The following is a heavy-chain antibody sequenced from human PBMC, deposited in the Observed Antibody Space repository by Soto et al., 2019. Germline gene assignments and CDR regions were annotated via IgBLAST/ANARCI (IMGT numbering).Heavy chain of an antibody. CDR3: TKQSGEGSYYKVGSGGHFDH. CDR1: GFTFDNYG. Sequence: GGSRRLSCAASGFTFDNYGMHWVRQAPGKGLEWVVVISFDGRNTDYADSVKGRFTISRDNSKNTLYLQMTSLRAEDTAVYYCTKQSGEGSYYKVGSGGHFDHWGQGTLVTVSS. V-gene: IGHV3-30*18. J-gene: IGHJ4*02. D-gene: IGHD3-10*01. CDR2: ISFDGRNT.